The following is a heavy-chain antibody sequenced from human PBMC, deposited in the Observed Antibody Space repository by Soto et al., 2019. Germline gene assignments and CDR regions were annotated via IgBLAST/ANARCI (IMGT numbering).Heavy chain of an antibody. J-gene: IGHJ4*02. V-gene: IGHV3-30*04. CDR1: GFTFSTYA. D-gene: IGHD3-10*01. Sequence: PGGSLRRSCAASGFTFSTYAMHWVRQAPGKGLEWVAAISLDGSNKYYADSVKGRFTISRDNCKNTLYLQMNSLRAEDTAVFYCARGRRLGEFHPRGPFDYWGQGTLVTVSS. CDR2: ISLDGSNK. CDR3: ARGRRLGEFHPRGPFDY.